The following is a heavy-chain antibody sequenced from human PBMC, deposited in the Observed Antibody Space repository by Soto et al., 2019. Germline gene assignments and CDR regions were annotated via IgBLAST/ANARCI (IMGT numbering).Heavy chain of an antibody. J-gene: IGHJ4*02. Sequence: ASVKVSCKVSGYTLTELSMHWVRQAPGKGLEWMGGFDPEDGETIYAQKFQGRVTMTEDTSTDTAYMELSSLRSEDTAVYYCATTKSYYDSSGYYYHYWGQGTLVTVSS. CDR2: FDPEDGET. CDR3: ATTKSYYDSSGYYYHY. V-gene: IGHV1-24*01. CDR1: GYTLTELS. D-gene: IGHD3-22*01.